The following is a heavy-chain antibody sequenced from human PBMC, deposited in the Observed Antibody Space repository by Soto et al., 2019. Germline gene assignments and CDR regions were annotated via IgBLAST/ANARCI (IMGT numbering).Heavy chain of an antibody. V-gene: IGHV1-18*01. CDR2: ISTYNGNT. CDR3: ARSNGIAAAGPPFDY. D-gene: IGHD6-13*01. Sequence: QVQLVQSGAEVKKPGASVKVSCKASGYTFTSYGVSWVRQAPGQGLEWMGWISTYNGNTHYAEKLQGSVSMTTDTSTTTANMELRSLRSDDTAVYYCARSNGIAAAGPPFDYWGQGTLVTVSS. J-gene: IGHJ4*02. CDR1: GYTFTSYG.